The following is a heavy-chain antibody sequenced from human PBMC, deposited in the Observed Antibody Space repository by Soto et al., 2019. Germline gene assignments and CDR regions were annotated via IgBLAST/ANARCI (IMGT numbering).Heavy chain of an antibody. V-gene: IGHV1-18*01. J-gene: IGHJ6*02. CDR1: GYTFTTYG. D-gene: IGHD3-10*01. CDR3: ARDPLLWFGERSYYYYGMDV. Sequence: ASVKVSCKASGYTFTTYGISWVRPAPGQRPEWMGWISAYNGNTNYAQKLQGRVTMTTDTSTSTAYMELRSLRSDDTAVYYCARDPLLWFGERSYYYYGMDVWGQGTTVTVSS. CDR2: ISAYNGNT.